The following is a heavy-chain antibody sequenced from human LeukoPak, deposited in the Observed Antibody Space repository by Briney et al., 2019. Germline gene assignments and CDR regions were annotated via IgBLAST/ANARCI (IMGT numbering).Heavy chain of an antibody. J-gene: IGHJ6*03. V-gene: IGHV3-9*01. CDR1: GFTFSNYA. CDR3: AKASYYYYMDV. CDR2: ISWNSGSI. Sequence: GGSLRLSCAASGFTFSNYAMRWVRQAPGKGLEWVSGISWNSGSIGYADSVKGRFTISRDNAKNSLYLQMNSLRAEDTALYYCAKASYYYYMDVWGKGTTVTISS.